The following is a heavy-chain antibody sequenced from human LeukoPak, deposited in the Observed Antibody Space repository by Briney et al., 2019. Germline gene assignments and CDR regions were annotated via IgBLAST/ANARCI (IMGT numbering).Heavy chain of an antibody. CDR2: ISGSGGST. D-gene: IGHD2-21*01. J-gene: IGHJ1*01. CDR3: AKADYCGGDCYSDFQH. Sequence: GGSLRLSCAASGFTFSSYAMSWVRQAPGKGLEWVSAISGSGGSTYYADSVKGRFTISRDNSKNTLYLQMNSLRAEDTAVYYCAKADYCGGDCYSDFQHWGQGTLVTVSS. V-gene: IGHV3-23*01. CDR1: GFTFSSYA.